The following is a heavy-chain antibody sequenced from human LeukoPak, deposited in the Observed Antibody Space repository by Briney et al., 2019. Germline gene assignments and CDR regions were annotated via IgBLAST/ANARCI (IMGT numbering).Heavy chain of an antibody. Sequence: GGSLRLSCVGSGFTFRSHAMSWVRQAPEKGLEFVSGIYENGGTTYYADSVKGRFSISRDNSKNTLYLQMNSLRAEDTAVYYCARDPGSGDSSGYSETYYYYYGMDVWGQGTTVTVSS. J-gene: IGHJ6*02. V-gene: IGHV3-23*01. CDR1: GFTFRSHA. CDR2: IYENGGTT. CDR3: ARDPGSGDSSGYSETYYYYYGMDV. D-gene: IGHD3-22*01.